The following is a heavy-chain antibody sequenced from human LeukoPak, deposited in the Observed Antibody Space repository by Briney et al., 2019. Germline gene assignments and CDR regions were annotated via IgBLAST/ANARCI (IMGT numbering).Heavy chain of an antibody. Sequence: SETLSLTCTVSGGSISSSSYYWGWIRQPPGKGLEWIGSIYYNGDTYYNPSLKSRVTISSDTSESQVSLHLSSVTAADTAIYYCARGPNTGGNYRAFDIWGQGTMVTVSS. CDR1: GGSISSSSYY. D-gene: IGHD4-23*01. CDR2: IYYNGDT. V-gene: IGHV4-39*07. CDR3: ARGPNTGGNYRAFDI. J-gene: IGHJ3*02.